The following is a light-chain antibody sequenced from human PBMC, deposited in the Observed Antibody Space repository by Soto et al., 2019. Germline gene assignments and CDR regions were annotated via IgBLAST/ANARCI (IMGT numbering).Light chain of an antibody. CDR2: DVT. J-gene: IGLJ1*01. V-gene: IGLV2-11*01. CDR1: SSDVGGYNY. Sequence: LTQPPSASGTPGQRVTISCTGTSSDVGGYNYVSWYQQHPGKAPKLMVYDVTKRPSGVPDRLSGSKSGNTASLTISGLQAEDEADYYCCSYAGRYTYVFGSGTKVTVL. CDR3: CSYAGRYTYV.